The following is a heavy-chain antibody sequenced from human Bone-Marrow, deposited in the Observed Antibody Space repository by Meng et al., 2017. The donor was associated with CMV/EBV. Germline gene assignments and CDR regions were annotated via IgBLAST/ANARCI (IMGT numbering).Heavy chain of an antibody. CDR2: INHSGST. V-gene: IGHV4-34*01. CDR3: ARTAYYDFWSGYPLDY. Sequence: YGGSFSGYYWSWIRLPPGKWLEWIGEINHSGSTNYNPSLKSRVTISVDTSKNQFSLKLSSVTAADTAVYYCARTAYYDFWSGYPLDYWGQGTLVTVSS. D-gene: IGHD3-3*01. CDR1: GGSFSGYY. J-gene: IGHJ4*02.